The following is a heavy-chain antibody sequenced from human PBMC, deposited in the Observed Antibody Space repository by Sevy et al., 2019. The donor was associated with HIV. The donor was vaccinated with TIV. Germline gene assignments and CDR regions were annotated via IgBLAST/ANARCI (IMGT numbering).Heavy chain of an antibody. Sequence: ASLKVSCKASGYTFTSYGISWVRQAPGQGLEWMGWISAYNGNTNYAQKLQGRVTMTTDTSTSTAYMELRSLRSDDTAVYYCARWYSSGYLFDYWGQGTLVTVSS. D-gene: IGHD6-19*01. J-gene: IGHJ4*02. CDR1: GYTFTSYG. V-gene: IGHV1-18*01. CDR3: ARWYSSGYLFDY. CDR2: ISAYNGNT.